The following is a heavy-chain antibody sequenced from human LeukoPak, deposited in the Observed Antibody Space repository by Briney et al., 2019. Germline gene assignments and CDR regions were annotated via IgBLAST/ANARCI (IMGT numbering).Heavy chain of an antibody. Sequence: ASVKVSCKASGYTFTGYYMHWVRQAPGQGLEWMGWINPNSGGTNYAQKFQGRVTMTRDTSISTAYMELSRLRSDDTAVYYCAREGYITGTYYFDYWGQGTLVTVSS. CDR3: AREGYITGTYYFDY. CDR1: GYTFTGYY. D-gene: IGHD1/OR15-1a*01. CDR2: INPNSGGT. V-gene: IGHV1-2*02. J-gene: IGHJ4*02.